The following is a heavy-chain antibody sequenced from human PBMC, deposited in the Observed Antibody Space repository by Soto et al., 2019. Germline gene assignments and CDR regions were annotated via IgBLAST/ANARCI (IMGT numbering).Heavy chain of an antibody. J-gene: IGHJ3*02. CDR1: GGSITSYY. CDR2: IYYSGST. Sequence: SETLSLTCTVSGGSITSYYWSWIRQPPGKGLEWIGYIYYSGSTNYNPSLKSRVTISVDNSKNTLYLQMNSLRAEDTAVYYCASHPQDAFDIWGQGTMVTVSS. V-gene: IGHV4-59*12. CDR3: ASHPQDAFDI.